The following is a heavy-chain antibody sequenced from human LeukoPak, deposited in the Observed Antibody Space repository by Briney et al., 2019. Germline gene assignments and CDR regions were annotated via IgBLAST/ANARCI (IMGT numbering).Heavy chain of an antibody. CDR1: GYTFTSYG. D-gene: IGHD6-19*01. Sequence: ASVKVSCKASGYTFTSYGISWVRQAPGQGLEWMGWISAYNGNTNYAQKLQGRVTMTTDTSTSTAYMELRSLRSDDTAVYYCARHAMGIAVADTDYWGQGTLVTVPS. CDR3: ARHAMGIAVADTDY. V-gene: IGHV1-18*01. J-gene: IGHJ4*02. CDR2: ISAYNGNT.